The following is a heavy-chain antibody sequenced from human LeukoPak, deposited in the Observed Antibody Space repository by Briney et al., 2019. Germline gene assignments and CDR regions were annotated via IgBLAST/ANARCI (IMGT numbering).Heavy chain of an antibody. V-gene: IGHV3-23*01. CDR2: ISGSGGNT. CDR1: GFTFSSYA. D-gene: IGHD2-8*01. J-gene: IGHJ4*02. Sequence: GGSLRLPCAASGFTFSSYAMIWVRQAPGKGLEWVSLISGSGGNTFYADSVKGRFTISRDNSRNTLHLQMNSLRAEDTALYYCAKAPGTCCTNSICYLDYWGQGTLVTVSS. CDR3: AKAPGTCCTNSICYLDY.